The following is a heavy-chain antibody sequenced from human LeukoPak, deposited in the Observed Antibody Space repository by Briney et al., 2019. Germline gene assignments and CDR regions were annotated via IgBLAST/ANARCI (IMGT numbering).Heavy chain of an antibody. CDR1: GFTFSGSA. D-gene: IGHD1-26*01. CDR3: GSSAPRIVGASKGLSD. CDR2: IRSKANSYAT. V-gene: IGHV3-73*01. J-gene: IGHJ4*02. Sequence: GGSLRLSCAASGFTFSGSAMHWVRQASGKGLEWVGRIRSKANSYATAYAASVKGRFTISRDDSKNTAYLQMNSLRAEDTAVYYCGSSAPRIVGASKGLSDWGQGTLVTVPS.